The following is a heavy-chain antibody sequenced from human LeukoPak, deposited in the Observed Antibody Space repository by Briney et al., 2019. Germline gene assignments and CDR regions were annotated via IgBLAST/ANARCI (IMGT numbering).Heavy chain of an antibody. J-gene: IGHJ4*02. V-gene: IGHV1-18*01. CDR2: INTYNVNT. D-gene: IGHD5-18*01. CDR3: ARDSRRGYSYGYDY. Sequence: ASVKVSCKTSVYTFTSYGVSCVRQAPGQGLEWMGWINTYNVNTNYAQKFQGRVTLTTDASTSTAYMELRSLRSDDTAVYYCARDSRRGYSYGYDYWGQGTLVTVSS. CDR1: VYTFTSYG.